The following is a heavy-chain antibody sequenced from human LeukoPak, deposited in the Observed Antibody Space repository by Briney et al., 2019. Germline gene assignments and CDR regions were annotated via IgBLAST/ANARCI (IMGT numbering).Heavy chain of an antibody. V-gene: IGHV3-30*02. D-gene: IGHD2-21*02. CDR3: AKDVNSHCVGDCSVY. J-gene: IGHJ4*02. CDR2: IFYDGSNK. Sequence: GGSLRLSCAACGFALNKHGMLWGRQAPGKGLEWVAFIFYDGSNKYYTDSVKGRFTISRDNSNNMLYLHMNSLRPDDSALYYCAKDVNSHCVGDCSVYWGQGTRVTVSS. CDR1: GFALNKHG.